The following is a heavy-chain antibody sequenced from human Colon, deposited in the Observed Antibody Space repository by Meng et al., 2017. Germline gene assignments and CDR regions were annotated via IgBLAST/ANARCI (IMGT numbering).Heavy chain of an antibody. V-gene: IGHV4-38-2*02. CDR2: IYDYGRT. Sequence: QVQLQESGPGLVKPSGTLSLTCTVSGDSISTAYYWGWIRQTPGKGLEWIGEIYDYGRTNYNPSLMSRVTISIDKSKSQFSLDLSSVIAADTAVYYCCGGIAGTGRPLYFDYWGQGTLVTVSS. CDR3: CGGIAGTGRPLYFDY. J-gene: IGHJ4*02. CDR1: GDSISTAYY. D-gene: IGHD1-14*01.